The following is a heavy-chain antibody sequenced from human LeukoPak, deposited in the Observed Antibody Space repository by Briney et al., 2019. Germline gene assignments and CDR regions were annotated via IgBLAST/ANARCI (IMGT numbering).Heavy chain of an antibody. J-gene: IGHJ4*02. CDR2: INHSGST. Sequence: SETLSLTCAVYGGSFSGYYWSWIRQPPGKGLEWIGEINHSGSTNYNPSLKSRVTISVDTSKNQFSLKLSSVTAADTAVYYCASVYSSGWSIKTGYYFDYWGQGTLVTVSS. D-gene: IGHD6-19*01. V-gene: IGHV4-34*01. CDR3: ASVYSSGWSIKTGYYFDY. CDR1: GGSFSGYY.